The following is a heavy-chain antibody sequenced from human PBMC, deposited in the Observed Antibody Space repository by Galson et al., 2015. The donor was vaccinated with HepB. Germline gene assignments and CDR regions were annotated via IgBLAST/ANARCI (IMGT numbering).Heavy chain of an antibody. CDR3: VRGTTDPSGWYMKWDY. V-gene: IGHV3-74*01. D-gene: IGHD6-19*01. Sequence: LRLSCAASGFTFSTYWMHWVRQAPGKGLVWVSRINSDGSSTAYADSVKGRFTISRDNAKSTLYVQMNSLRAEDTAVYYCVRGTTDPSGWYMKWDYWGQGTLVTVSS. CDR1: GFTFSTYW. J-gene: IGHJ4*02. CDR2: INSDGSST.